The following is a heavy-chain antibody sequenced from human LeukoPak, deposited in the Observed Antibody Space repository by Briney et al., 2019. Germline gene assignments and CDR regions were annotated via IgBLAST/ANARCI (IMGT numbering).Heavy chain of an antibody. CDR3: ARDRAWNYFDY. CDR2: ISNDGSRK. V-gene: IGHV3-30*03. J-gene: IGHJ4*02. D-gene: IGHD3-3*01. Sequence: GGSLRLSCAASGFTLGTYWMTWVRQAPGKGLEWVAIISNDGSRKYYAHSVEGRFTISRDNSKNTLYLQMDSLRAEDTAVYYCARDRAWNYFDYWGQGTLVTVSS. CDR1: GFTLGTYW.